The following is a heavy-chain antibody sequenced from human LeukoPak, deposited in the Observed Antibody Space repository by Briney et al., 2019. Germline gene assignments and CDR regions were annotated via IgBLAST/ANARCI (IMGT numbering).Heavy chain of an antibody. CDR3: AQDISWFAFHT. Sequence: PGGTLRLSCAASGFTFSTYGMNWVRQAPGKGLEWVSGVSPSGDITYYADSVKGRFTISRDNSKNTVYLQMNNVRAEDTAVYYCAQDISWFAFHTWGLGTRVTVSS. J-gene: IGHJ3*02. CDR1: GFTFSTYG. D-gene: IGHD3-10*01. CDR2: VSPSGDIT. V-gene: IGHV3-23*01.